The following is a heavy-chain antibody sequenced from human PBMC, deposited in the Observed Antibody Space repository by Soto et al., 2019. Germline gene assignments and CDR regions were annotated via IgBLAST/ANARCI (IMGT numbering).Heavy chain of an antibody. J-gene: IGHJ3*02. Sequence: PWASVKVSCKASGYTFTSYGISWVRQAPGQGLEWMGWTSVYNGNTNYAQKLQGRVTMTTDTSTNTAYMDLRSLRSDDTAVYYCARRGPYSSSPLSNAFDIWGQGTMVTVSS. CDR3: ARRGPYSSSPLSNAFDI. CDR1: GYTFTSYG. D-gene: IGHD6-6*01. V-gene: IGHV1-18*01. CDR2: TSVYNGNT.